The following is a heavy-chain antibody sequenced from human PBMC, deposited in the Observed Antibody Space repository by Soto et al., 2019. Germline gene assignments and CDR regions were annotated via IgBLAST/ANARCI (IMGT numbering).Heavy chain of an antibody. V-gene: IGHV3-23*04. J-gene: IGHJ4*02. CDR3: AKTGYFDY. CDR2: ISLTGSST. D-gene: IGHD3-10*01. Sequence: EVQVVASGGGLVQPGGSLRLSCTASGFIFNTYAWSWVRQAPGKGLEWVSGISLTGSSTYYADSVKGRFTISRDNSKNTLYLQMNSLRAEDTAKYYCAKTGYFDYWGQGTLVTVSS. CDR1: GFIFNTYA.